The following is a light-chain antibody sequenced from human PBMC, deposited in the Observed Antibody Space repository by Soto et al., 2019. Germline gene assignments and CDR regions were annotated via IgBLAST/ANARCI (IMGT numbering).Light chain of an antibody. CDR2: NAS. Sequence: EIVLTQSPATLSLSPGERATLSCRASQSVRSHLAWYLQKPAQAPRLLIYNASNRATGVPARFSGSGSGTDFTLTISNLEPEDFAVYYCQQRTSWPLTFGGGTKVQIK. CDR1: QSVRSH. J-gene: IGKJ4*01. V-gene: IGKV3-11*01. CDR3: QQRTSWPLT.